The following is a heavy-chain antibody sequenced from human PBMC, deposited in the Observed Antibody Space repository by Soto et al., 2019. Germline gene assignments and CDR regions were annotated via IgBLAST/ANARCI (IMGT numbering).Heavy chain of an antibody. Sequence: SETLSLTCTVSGGSISSSSYYWGWIRQPPGKGLEWIGSIYYSGSTYYNPSLKSRVTISVDTSKNQFSLKLSSVTAADTAVYYCARLMAALFDYWGQGTLVTVSS. D-gene: IGHD6-13*01. V-gene: IGHV4-39*01. J-gene: IGHJ4*02. CDR2: IYYSGST. CDR3: ARLMAALFDY. CDR1: GGSISSSSYY.